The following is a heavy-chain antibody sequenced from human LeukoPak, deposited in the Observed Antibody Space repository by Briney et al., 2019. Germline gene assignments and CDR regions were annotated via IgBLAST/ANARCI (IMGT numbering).Heavy chain of an antibody. CDR1: GGTFSSYA. D-gene: IGHD2-21*01. CDR2: IIPIFGTA. J-gene: IGHJ5*02. Sequence: ASVKVSCKASGGTFSSYAISWVRQAPGQGLEWMGGIIPIFGTANYAQKFQGRVMITADESTSTAYMELSSLRSEDTAVYYCARAIVMGGSVPASWFDPWGQGTLVTVSS. CDR3: ARAIVMGGSVPASWFDP. V-gene: IGHV1-69*13.